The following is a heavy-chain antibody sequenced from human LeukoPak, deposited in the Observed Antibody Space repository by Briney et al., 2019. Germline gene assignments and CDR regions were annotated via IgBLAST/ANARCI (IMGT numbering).Heavy chain of an antibody. V-gene: IGHV4-39*07. Sequence: SETLSLTCTVSGGSISSSSYYWGWIRQPPGKGLEWIGSIYYSGSTYYNPSLKSRVTISVDTSKNQFSLKLSSVTAADTAVYYCARCPTAAGTDWFDPWGQGTLVTVSS. CDR1: GGSISSSSYY. CDR3: ARCPTAAGTDWFDP. J-gene: IGHJ5*02. CDR2: IYYSGST. D-gene: IGHD6-13*01.